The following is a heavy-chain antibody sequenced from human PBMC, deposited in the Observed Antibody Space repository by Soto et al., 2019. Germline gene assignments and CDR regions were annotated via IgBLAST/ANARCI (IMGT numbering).Heavy chain of an antibody. D-gene: IGHD3-10*01. CDR1: GGTFSSYT. J-gene: IGHJ6*04. V-gene: IGHV1-69*02. CDR3: ASPPLMVRGAVFFPV. Sequence: QVQLVQSGAEVKKPGSSVKVSCKASGGTFSSYTISWVRQAPGQGLEWMGRIIPILGIANYAQKFKGRVTITADKSTSTAYMELSSLRSEDTAVYYCASPPLMVRGAVFFPVWDKGTTVTVSS. CDR2: IIPILGIA.